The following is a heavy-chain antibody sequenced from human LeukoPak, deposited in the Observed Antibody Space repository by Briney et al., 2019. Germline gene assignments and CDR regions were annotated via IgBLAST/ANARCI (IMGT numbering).Heavy chain of an antibody. J-gene: IGHJ6*02. Sequence: SETLSLTCTVSGGSISSYYWSWIRQPPGKGLEWIGYIYYSGSTNYNPSLKSRVTISVDTSKNQFSLKLSSVTAADTAVYYCARHQKACYYYYGMDVWGQETTVTVSS. V-gene: IGHV4-59*08. CDR3: ARHQKACYYYYGMDV. CDR1: GGSISSYY. CDR2: IYYSGST.